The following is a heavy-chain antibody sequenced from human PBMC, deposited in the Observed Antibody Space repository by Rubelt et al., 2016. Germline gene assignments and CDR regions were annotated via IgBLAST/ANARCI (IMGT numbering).Heavy chain of an antibody. CDR2: IWYDGSNK. D-gene: IGHD3-22*01. CDR1: SYA. CDR3: ARDLYYYDSSGYYPLGY. Sequence: SYAMSWVRQAPGKGLEWVAVIWYDGSNKYYADSVKGRFTISRDNSKNTLYLQMNSLRAEDTAVYYCARDLYYYDSSGYYPLGYWGQGTLVTVSS. V-gene: IGHV3-33*01. J-gene: IGHJ4*02.